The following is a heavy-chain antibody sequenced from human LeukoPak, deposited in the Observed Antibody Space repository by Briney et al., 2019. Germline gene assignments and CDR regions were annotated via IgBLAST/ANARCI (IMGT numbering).Heavy chain of an antibody. V-gene: IGHV1-18*04. CDR2: INPNSGDT. Sequence: ASVKVSCKASGYTFTAYYLHWVRQAPGQGLEWLGWINPNSGDTNYAQKLQGRVTMTTDTSTSTAYMELRSLRSDDTAVYYCARYYNYDILTGYHGGAFDIWGQGTMVTVSS. J-gene: IGHJ3*02. D-gene: IGHD3-9*01. CDR3: ARYYNYDILTGYHGGAFDI. CDR1: GYTFTAYY.